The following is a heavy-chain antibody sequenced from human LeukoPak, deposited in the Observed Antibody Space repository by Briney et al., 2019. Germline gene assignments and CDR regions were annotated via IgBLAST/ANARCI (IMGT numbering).Heavy chain of an antibody. Sequence: ASVKVSCKASGYTFTGYYMHWVRQAPGQGLEWMGWINPNSGGTNYAQKFQGRVTMTRDTSISTAYMGLSRLRSDDTAVYYCARGSQLEDIVVVPAAILSPDGWFDPWGQGTLVTVSS. CDR2: INPNSGGT. D-gene: IGHD2-2*01. V-gene: IGHV1-2*02. CDR1: GYTFTGYY. CDR3: ARGSQLEDIVVVPAAILSPDGWFDP. J-gene: IGHJ5*02.